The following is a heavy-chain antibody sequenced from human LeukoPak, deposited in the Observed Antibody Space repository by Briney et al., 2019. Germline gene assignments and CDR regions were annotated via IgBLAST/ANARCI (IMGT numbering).Heavy chain of an antibody. D-gene: IGHD1-14*01. Sequence: PGGSLRLSCAASGFTFSGHWMSWVRQAPGRGLEWVDNINQGGSDKYYVDSVKGRFTISRDNANNLLYLQMNSLRGEDTAVYYCTRDRSRAEDDWGQGTLVTVSS. V-gene: IGHV3-7*01. CDR2: INQGGSDK. CDR1: GFTFSGHW. J-gene: IGHJ4*02. CDR3: TRDRSRAEDD.